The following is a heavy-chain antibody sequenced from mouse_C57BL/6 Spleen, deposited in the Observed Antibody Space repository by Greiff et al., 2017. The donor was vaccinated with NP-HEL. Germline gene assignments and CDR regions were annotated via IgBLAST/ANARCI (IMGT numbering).Heavy chain of an antibody. J-gene: IGHJ2*01. V-gene: IGHV7-3*01. Sequence: EVQLVESGGGLVQPGGSLSLSCAASGFTFTDYYMSWVRQPPGKALEWLGFIRNKANGYTTEYSASVKGRFTISRGNSQSILYLQMNALRAEDSATYYCARYLGDYVHFDYWGQGTTLTVSS. CDR1: GFTFTDYY. D-gene: IGHD2-4*01. CDR2: IRNKANGYTT. CDR3: ARYLGDYVHFDY.